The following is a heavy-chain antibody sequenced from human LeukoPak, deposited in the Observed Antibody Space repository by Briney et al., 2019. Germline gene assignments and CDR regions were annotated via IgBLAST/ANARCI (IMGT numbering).Heavy chain of an antibody. D-gene: IGHD5-24*01. CDR1: GFRFSDYS. CDR3: ARDYKYAFDN. J-gene: IGHJ4*02. Sequence: GGPLRLSCAASGFRFSDYSMNWVRQAPGKGLEWISYIGISSGNTNYADSVKGRFTISGDKAKNSLYLQMNSLRVEDTAVYYCARDYKYAFDNWGQGTLVTVSS. CDR2: IGISSGNT. V-gene: IGHV3-48*01.